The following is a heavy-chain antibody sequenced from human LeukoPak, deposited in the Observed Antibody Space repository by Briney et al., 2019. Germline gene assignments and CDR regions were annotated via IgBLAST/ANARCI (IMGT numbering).Heavy chain of an antibody. CDR3: ARGGNWDFDY. D-gene: IGHD7-27*01. J-gene: IGHJ4*02. V-gene: IGHV4-4*02. CDR2: MYNSGTG. CDR1: GFTVSSNY. Sequence: GSLRLSCAASGFTVSSNYMNWVRQPPGKGQEWIGEMYNSGTGTYKPSLRSRVTMFFDESKNHFSLKLNSVTAADTAVYYCARGGNWDFDYWGQGVLVFVSS.